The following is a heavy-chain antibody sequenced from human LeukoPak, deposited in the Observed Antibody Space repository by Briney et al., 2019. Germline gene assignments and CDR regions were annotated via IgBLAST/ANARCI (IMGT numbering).Heavy chain of an antibody. CDR3: ARQLRYYDWFLGH. V-gene: IGHV1-2*02. Sequence: ASVKVSCKASGYTFTGYFIHWVRQAPGQGLEWMGWINPNSGDTKYSQNFQGRVTLTRDTSINTTYMEMSSLKFDDTAIYFCARQLRYYDWFLGHWGQGALVTVSS. CDR2: INPNSGDT. D-gene: IGHD3-9*01. J-gene: IGHJ4*02. CDR1: GYTFTGYF.